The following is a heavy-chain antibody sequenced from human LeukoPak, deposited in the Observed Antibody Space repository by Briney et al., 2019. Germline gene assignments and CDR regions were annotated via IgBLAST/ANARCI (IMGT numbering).Heavy chain of an antibody. V-gene: IGHV4-4*07. D-gene: IGHD2-2*02. J-gene: IGHJ4*02. CDR2: IYTSGST. Sequence: SETLSLTCTVSGGSISSYYWSWIRQPAGKGLEWIGRIYTSGSTNYNPSLKRRVTTSVNTSKTQFSLNLSSVTAADTAVYYCARGIVVVPAAIIEFYFDYWGQGTLVTVSS. CDR3: ARGIVVVPAAIIEFYFDY. CDR1: GGSISSYY.